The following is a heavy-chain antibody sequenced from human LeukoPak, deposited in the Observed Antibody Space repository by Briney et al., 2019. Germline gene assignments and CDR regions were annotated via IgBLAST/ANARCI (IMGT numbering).Heavy chain of an antibody. Sequence: TGRSLRLSCAASGFTFSSYGMHWVRQAPGKGLEWVAVISYDGSNKYYADSVKGRFTISRDNSKNTLYLQMNSLRAEDTAVYYCARDVDTAMVDYWGQGTLVTVSS. J-gene: IGHJ4*02. CDR3: ARDVDTAMVDY. V-gene: IGHV3-30*03. CDR1: GFTFSSYG. D-gene: IGHD5-18*01. CDR2: ISYDGSNK.